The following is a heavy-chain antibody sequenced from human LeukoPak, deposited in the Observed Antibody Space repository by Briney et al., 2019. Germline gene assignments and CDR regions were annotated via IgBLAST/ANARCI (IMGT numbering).Heavy chain of an antibody. J-gene: IGHJ4*02. V-gene: IGHV3-21*01. D-gene: IGHD4-17*01. CDR1: GFTFSSYS. CDR3: ARHDYGDYVPDY. Sequence: GGSLRLSCEASGFTFSSYSMNWVRQAPGKGLEWVSSISSSSSYIYYADSVKGRFTISRDNAKNSLYLQMNSLRAEDTAVYYCARHDYGDYVPDYWGQGTLVTVSS. CDR2: ISSSSSYI.